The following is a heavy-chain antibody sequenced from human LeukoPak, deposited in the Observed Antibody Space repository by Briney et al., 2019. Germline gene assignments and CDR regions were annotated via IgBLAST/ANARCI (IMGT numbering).Heavy chain of an antibody. CDR1: GGSFSGYY. V-gene: IGHV4-34*01. J-gene: IGHJ6*02. Sequence: SETLSLTCAVYGGSFSGYYWSWIRQPPGKGLEWIGEINHSGSTNYNPSLKSRVTISVDTSKNQFSLKLSSVTAADTAVYYCARGGGPSSGYSSSWYEGGYYYYGMDVWGQGTTVTASS. D-gene: IGHD6-13*01. CDR3: ARGGGPSSGYSSSWYEGGYYYYGMDV. CDR2: INHSGST.